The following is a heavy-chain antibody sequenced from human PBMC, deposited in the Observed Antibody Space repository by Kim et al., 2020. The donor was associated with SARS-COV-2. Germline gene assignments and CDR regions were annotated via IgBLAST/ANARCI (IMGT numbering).Heavy chain of an antibody. CDR1: GGTFSSYA. D-gene: IGHD5-18*01. CDR2: IIPIFGTA. Sequence: SVKVSCKASGGTFSSYAISWVRQAPGQGLEWMGGIIPIFGTANYAQKFQGRVTITADESTSTAYMELSSLRSEDTAVYYCARDGDTAMVGRPLDYWGQGTLVTVSS. V-gene: IGHV1-69*13. J-gene: IGHJ4*02. CDR3: ARDGDTAMVGRPLDY.